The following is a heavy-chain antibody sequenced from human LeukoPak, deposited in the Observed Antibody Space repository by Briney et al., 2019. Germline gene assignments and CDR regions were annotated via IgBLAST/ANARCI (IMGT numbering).Heavy chain of an antibody. J-gene: IGHJ4*02. Sequence: PGGSLRLSCAASGFTFSIYSMNWVRQAPGKGLEWVSSISSSSSYMYYADSVKGRFTISRDNAKNSLYPQMNSLRAEDTAVYYCARDGGLLSGDYCFDYWGQGTLVTVSS. D-gene: IGHD3-10*01. CDR3: ARDGGLLSGDYCFDY. CDR1: GFTFSIYS. V-gene: IGHV3-21*01. CDR2: ISSSSSYM.